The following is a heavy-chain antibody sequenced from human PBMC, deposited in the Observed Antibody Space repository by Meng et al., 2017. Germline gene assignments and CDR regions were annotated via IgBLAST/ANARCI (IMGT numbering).Heavy chain of an antibody. CDR2: IWYDGSNK. J-gene: IGHJ4*01. V-gene: IGHV3-33*01. D-gene: IGHD3-10*01. CDR1: GFTFSSYG. CDR3: ARDLSRITMVRGVIGVLDY. Sequence: GESLKISCAASGFTFSSYGMHWVRQAPGKGLEWVAVIWYDGSNKYYADSVKGRFTISRDNSKNTLYLQMNSLRAEDTAVYYCARDLSRITMVRGVIGVLDYWGHGTLVTVSS.